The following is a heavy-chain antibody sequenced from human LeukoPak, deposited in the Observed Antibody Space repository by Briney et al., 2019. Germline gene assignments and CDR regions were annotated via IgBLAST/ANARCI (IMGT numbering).Heavy chain of an antibody. CDR3: ASHYDILTGYYPSFDY. CDR1: SYSISSGYY. J-gene: IGHJ4*02. D-gene: IGHD3-9*01. V-gene: IGHV4-38-2*02. Sequence: SETLSLTCTVSSYSISSGYYWGWIRQPPGKGLEWIGSIYHSGSAYYNPSLKGRVTISVDTSKNQFSLKLSSVTAADTAVYYCASHYDILTGYYPSFDYWGQGNLVTVSP. CDR2: IYHSGSA.